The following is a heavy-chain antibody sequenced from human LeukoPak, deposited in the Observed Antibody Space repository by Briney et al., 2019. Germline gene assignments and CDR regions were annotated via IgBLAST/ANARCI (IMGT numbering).Heavy chain of an antibody. CDR3: VRRPLPPTTVTISYYYMDV. V-gene: IGHV3-21*01. Sequence: GGSLRLSCAASGFTFSSYSMNWVRQAPGKGLEWVSSISSTSSYIYYADSVKGRFTISRDNAKNSLYLQMNSLRAEDTAVYYCVRRPLPPTTVTISYYYMDVWGKGTTVTVSS. D-gene: IGHD4-11*01. J-gene: IGHJ6*03. CDR1: GFTFSSYS. CDR2: ISSTSSYI.